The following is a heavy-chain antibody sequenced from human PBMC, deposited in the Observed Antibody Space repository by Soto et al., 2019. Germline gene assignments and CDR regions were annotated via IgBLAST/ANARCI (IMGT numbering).Heavy chain of an antibody. Sequence: EVQLVESGGGLVQPGGSLRLSCEVSGYIFTTYEMNWVRQTPGKGLEWVAYISSSGSDIFYADSVKGQFTISRDDAKNSLFLQMNNLRVEDTAVYYCARRTSMDHWGQGTLVTVSS. CDR1: GYIFTTYE. V-gene: IGHV3-48*03. D-gene: IGHD6-6*01. J-gene: IGHJ4*02. CDR3: ARRTSMDH. CDR2: ISSSGSDI.